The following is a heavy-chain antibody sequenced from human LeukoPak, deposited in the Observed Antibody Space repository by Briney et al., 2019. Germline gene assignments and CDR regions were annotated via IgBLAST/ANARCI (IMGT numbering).Heavy chain of an antibody. CDR3: ATMVRGVIEDNWFDP. CDR1: GYTFTSYG. V-gene: IGHV1-18*01. J-gene: IGHJ5*02. Sequence: ASVKVSCKASGYTFTSYGISWVRQAPGQGLEWMGWISAYNGNTNYAQKLQGRVTMTTDTSTSTAYMELRSLRSDDTAVYYCATMVRGVIEDNWFDPWGQGTLVTVSS. D-gene: IGHD3-10*01. CDR2: ISAYNGNT.